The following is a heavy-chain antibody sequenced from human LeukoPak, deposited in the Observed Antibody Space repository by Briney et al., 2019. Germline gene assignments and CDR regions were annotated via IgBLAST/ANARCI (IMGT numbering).Heavy chain of an antibody. D-gene: IGHD6-13*01. CDR1: GGSISSGGYY. V-gene: IGHV4-31*03. J-gene: IGHJ6*02. CDR3: ARGLAAAGLNVSMDV. Sequence: SQTLSLTCTVSGGSISSGGYYWSWIRQHPGKGLEWIGYIYYSGSTYYNPSLKSRVTISVDTSKNQFSLKLSSVTAADTAVYYCARGLAAAGLNVSMDVWGQGTTVTVSS. CDR2: IYYSGST.